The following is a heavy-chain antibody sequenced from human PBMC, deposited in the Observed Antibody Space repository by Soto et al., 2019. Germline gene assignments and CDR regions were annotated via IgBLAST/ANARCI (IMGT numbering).Heavy chain of an antibody. CDR1: GGTFSSHS. Sequence: VQLMQSGAEVKKPGSSVKVSCKVSGGTFSSHSINWVRQAPGQGLEWMGGVISVFGTANYAHNFKGRVTITADQSTSTAYMELNSLRSDDTAVYYCAREVGYGDYSAALLDWGQGTLVTVSS. V-gene: IGHV1-69*01. CDR2: VISVFGTA. D-gene: IGHD4-17*01. CDR3: AREVGYGDYSAALLD. J-gene: IGHJ4*02.